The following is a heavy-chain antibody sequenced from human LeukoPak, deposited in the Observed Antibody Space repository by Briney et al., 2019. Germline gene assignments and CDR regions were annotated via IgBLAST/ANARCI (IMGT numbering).Heavy chain of an antibody. CDR1: GGSISSGNW. Sequence: SETLSLTCAVSGGSISSGNWWSWVRQSPGRGLEWIGEIYHSGSTNYNPSLRSRVTISLDKSKNQFSLKLTSVTAADTAVYYCARYRGGSGYHFDYWGQGTLVTVSS. CDR2: IYHSGST. D-gene: IGHD5-12*01. V-gene: IGHV4-4*02. CDR3: ARYRGGSGYHFDY. J-gene: IGHJ4*02.